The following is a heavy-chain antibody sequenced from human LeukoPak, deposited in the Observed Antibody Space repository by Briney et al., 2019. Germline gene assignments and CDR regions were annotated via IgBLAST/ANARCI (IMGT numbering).Heavy chain of an antibody. V-gene: IGHV3-33*01. CDR1: GFTFSSYG. J-gene: IGHJ3*02. Sequence: PGGSLRLSCAASGFTFSSYGMHWVRQAPGKGLEWVALIWYDGSDKYYADSVKGRFTISRDNAKNSLYLQMNSLRGEDTAVYYCARMDDSSGYAFDIWGQGTMVTVSS. D-gene: IGHD3-22*01. CDR2: IWYDGSDK. CDR3: ARMDDSSGYAFDI.